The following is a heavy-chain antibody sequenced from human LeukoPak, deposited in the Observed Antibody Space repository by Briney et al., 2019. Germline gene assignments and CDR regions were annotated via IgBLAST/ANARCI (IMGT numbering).Heavy chain of an antibody. CDR3: ARDPYYSSGWYDDY. J-gene: IGHJ4*02. V-gene: IGHV1-69*04. D-gene: IGHD6-19*01. Sequence: GASVKVSCKASGGTFSSYAISWVRQAPGQGLEWMGRIIPILGIANYAQKFQGRVTITADKSTSTAYMELSSLRSEDTAVYYCARDPYYSSGWYDDYWGQGTLVTVSS. CDR1: GGTFSSYA. CDR2: IIPILGIA.